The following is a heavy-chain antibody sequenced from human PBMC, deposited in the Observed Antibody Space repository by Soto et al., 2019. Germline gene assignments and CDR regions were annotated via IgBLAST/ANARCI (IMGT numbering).Heavy chain of an antibody. CDR2: ISTVGAYM. V-gene: IGHV3-21*06. J-gene: IGHJ4*02. CDR1: GFTFRNYN. D-gene: IGHD2-21*01. CDR3: ARDIASPGGDYFDS. Sequence: EVQLVESGGGLVKAGGSLRLFCTASGFTFRNYNMNWVRQAPGKGLEWVSSISTVGAYMFYADSVKGRFTISRDNAQNSLFLQIDSPRAEDTAVYYCARDIASPGGDYFDSWGQGTLVTVSS.